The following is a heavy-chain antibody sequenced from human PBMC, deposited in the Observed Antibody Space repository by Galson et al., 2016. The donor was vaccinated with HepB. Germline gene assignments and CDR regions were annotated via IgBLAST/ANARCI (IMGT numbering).Heavy chain of an antibody. Sequence: SLRLSCAASGFTFSDYWMTWVRQAPGRGLEWLANMRQDGNEKYYVGSVKGRLTISRDNAKNSLFLQMNSLRAEDTAVYFCARGYSYGMDVWGQGTTVTVSS. D-gene: IGHD5-18*01. CDR2: MRQDGNEK. V-gene: IGHV3-7*03. J-gene: IGHJ6*02. CDR1: GFTFSDYW. CDR3: ARGYSYGMDV.